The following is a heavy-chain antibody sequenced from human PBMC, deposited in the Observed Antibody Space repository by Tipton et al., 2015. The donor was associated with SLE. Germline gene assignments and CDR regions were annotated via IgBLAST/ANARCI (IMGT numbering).Heavy chain of an antibody. J-gene: IGHJ6*03. CDR3: ARDQQVVVVTAERDTYYHYYMDV. Sequence: GSLRLSCVASGFSFNNYWMYWVRQAPGKGPEWVANIKEDGSETQYVDSVRGRFAISRDNSKNSLYLQMNSLRAEDTAVYYCARDQQVVVVTAERDTYYHYYMDVWGKGTTVTVSS. V-gene: IGHV3-7*03. D-gene: IGHD2-21*02. CDR1: GFSFNNYW. CDR2: IKEDGSET.